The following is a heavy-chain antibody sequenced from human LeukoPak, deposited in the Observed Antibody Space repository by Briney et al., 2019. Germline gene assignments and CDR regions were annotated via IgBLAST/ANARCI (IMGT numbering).Heavy chain of an antibody. CDR3: ASTGG. J-gene: IGHJ4*02. Sequence: GGSLRLSCVGSGLALRNYHVTWVRQAPGKGLEWVADIHETGDSHYADSVKGRFTISRENAKNSWYLQMNSLRADDTAVYYCASTGGWDQGPLVAVPS. CDR2: IHETGDS. D-gene: IGHD1-26*01. V-gene: IGHV3-69-1*02. CDR1: GLALRNYH.